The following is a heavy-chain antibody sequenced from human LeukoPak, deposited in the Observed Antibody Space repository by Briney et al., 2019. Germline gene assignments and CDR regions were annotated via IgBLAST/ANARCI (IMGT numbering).Heavy chain of an antibody. CDR2: IYYSGST. CDR3: ARHPEWLLTFDY. CDR1: GGSISSYY. Sequence: KPSETLSLTCTVSGGSISSYYWSWIRQPPGKGLEWIGYIYYSGSTNYNPSLKSRVTISVDTSKNQFSLKLSSVSAADTAVYYCARHPEWLLTFDYWGQGTLVTVSS. D-gene: IGHD6-19*01. V-gene: IGHV4-59*08. J-gene: IGHJ4*02.